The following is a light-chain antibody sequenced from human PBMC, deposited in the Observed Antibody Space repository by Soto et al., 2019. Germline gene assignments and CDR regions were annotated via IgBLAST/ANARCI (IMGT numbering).Light chain of an antibody. CDR3: QQYNILST. CDR2: DAS. J-gene: IGKJ1*01. V-gene: IGKV1-33*01. Sequence: TQSPSSLSASVGYRVTITCQASQDISNYLNWYQHKPGKAPKLLIYDASTLESGVPTRFSGSGSGTEFTLTISSLHPDDFATDYCQQYNILSTFGQGTKVDIK. CDR1: QDISNY.